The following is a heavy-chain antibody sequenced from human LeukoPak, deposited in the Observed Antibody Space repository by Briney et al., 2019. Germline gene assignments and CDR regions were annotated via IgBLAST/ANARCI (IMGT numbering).Heavy chain of an antibody. CDR1: GFTFRSSW. V-gene: IGHV3-7*01. D-gene: IGHD2-15*01. CDR2: MNLDGSEK. J-gene: IGHJ4*02. Sequence: PGGSLRLSCAASGFTFRSSWMHWVRQAPGKGLEWVANMNLDGSEKYYVDSVKGRFTISRDNSKNTLYLQMNSLRAEDTAVYYCARDSRVCSGGSCFMFDYWGQGTLVTVSS. CDR3: ARDSRVCSGGSCFMFDY.